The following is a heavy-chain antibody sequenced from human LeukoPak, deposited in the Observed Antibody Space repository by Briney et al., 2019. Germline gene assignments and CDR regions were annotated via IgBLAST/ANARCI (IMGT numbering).Heavy chain of an antibody. Sequence: PGGSLRLSCAASGFTVSTNYVSWVRQAPGKGLEWVSVIYRSGSTYYADSVKGRFTISRDNSKNTLYLQMSSLRTEDTAVYYCVKPYISGSYNYWGQGTLVTVSS. CDR1: GFTVSTNY. D-gene: IGHD3-10*01. J-gene: IGHJ4*02. CDR2: IYRSGST. CDR3: VKPYISGSYNY. V-gene: IGHV3-66*02.